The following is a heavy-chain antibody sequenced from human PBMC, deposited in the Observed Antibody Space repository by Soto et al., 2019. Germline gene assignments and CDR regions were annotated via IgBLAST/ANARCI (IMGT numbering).Heavy chain of an antibody. CDR1: GFSLSNYW. CDR2: INIDGSTT. D-gene: IGHD5-12*01. CDR3: VRIRRGDGYTFGY. V-gene: IGHV3-74*01. Sequence: EVQLVESGGVSVQPGGSLRLSCAASGFSLSNYWMHWVRQAPGKGLVWVSRINIDGSTTTYADSVKGRFTISRDNAKNTLYLQMNSLRGEDTAVYYCVRIRRGDGYTFGYWGQGTLVTVSS. J-gene: IGHJ4*02.